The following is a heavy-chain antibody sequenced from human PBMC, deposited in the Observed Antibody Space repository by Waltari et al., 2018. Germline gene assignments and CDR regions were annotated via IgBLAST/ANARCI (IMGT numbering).Heavy chain of an antibody. CDR3: ARRSRYYDSSGYYYGTPDAFDI. CDR1: GGSISSSSYY. CDR2: IDHSGSN. D-gene: IGHD3-22*01. Sequence: QLQLQESGPGLVKPSETLSLTCTVSGGSISSSSYYWGWIRQPPGKGLEWIGSIDHSGSNYNNPSLKSRVTIPVDTSKNQFSLKLSAVTAADTAVYYCARRSRYYDSSGYYYGTPDAFDIWGQGTMVTVSS. V-gene: IGHV4-39*07. J-gene: IGHJ3*02.